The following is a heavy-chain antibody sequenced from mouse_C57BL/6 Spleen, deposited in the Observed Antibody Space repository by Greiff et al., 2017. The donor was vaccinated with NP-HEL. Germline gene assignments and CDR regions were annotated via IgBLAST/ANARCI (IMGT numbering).Heavy chain of an antibody. Sequence: EVQLQQSGPELVKPGASVKISCKASGYSFTDYNMNWVKQSNGKSLEWIGVINPNYGTTSYNQKFKGNATLTVDQSSSTAYMQLNSLTSEDSAVFYCAREGEFYDSSYWYFDVWGTGTTVTVSS. J-gene: IGHJ1*03. D-gene: IGHD2-12*01. CDR3: AREGEFYDSSYWYFDV. CDR1: GYSFTDYN. CDR2: INPNYGTT. V-gene: IGHV1-39*01.